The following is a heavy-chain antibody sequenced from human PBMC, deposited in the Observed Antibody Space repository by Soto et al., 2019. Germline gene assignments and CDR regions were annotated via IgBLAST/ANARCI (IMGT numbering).Heavy chain of an antibody. J-gene: IGHJ5*02. CDR2: INAGNGNT. CDR3: ARDYDFWSGYSLNWFDP. CDR1: GYTFTSYA. V-gene: IGHV1-3*01. D-gene: IGHD3-3*01. Sequence: VASVKVSCKASGYTFTSYAMHWVRQAPGQRLEWMGWINAGNGNTKYSQKFQGRVTITRDTSASTAYMELSSLRSEDTAVYYCARDYDFWSGYSLNWFDPWGQGTLVTVSS.